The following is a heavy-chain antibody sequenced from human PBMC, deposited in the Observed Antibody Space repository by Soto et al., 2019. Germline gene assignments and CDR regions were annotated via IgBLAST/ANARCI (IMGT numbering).Heavy chain of an antibody. V-gene: IGHV3-11*06. CDR1: GFTFSDYY. CDR2: ISSSSSYT. Sequence: PGGSLRLSCAASGFTFSDYYMSWIRQAPGKGLEWVSYISSSSSYTNYADSVKGRFTISRDNAKNSLYLQMNSLRAEDTAVYYCERATYSSSWYVYWGQGTLVTVSS. J-gene: IGHJ4*02. D-gene: IGHD6-13*01. CDR3: ERATYSSSWYVY.